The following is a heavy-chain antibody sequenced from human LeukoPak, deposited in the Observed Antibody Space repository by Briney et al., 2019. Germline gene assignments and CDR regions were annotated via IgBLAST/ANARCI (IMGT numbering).Heavy chain of an antibody. CDR1: GGSISSGGYY. V-gene: IGHV4-30-2*01. Sequence: SQTLSLTCTVSGGSISSGGYYWSWIRQPPGKGLEWIGYIYHSGSTYYNPSLKSRVTISVDRSKNQFSLKLSSVTAADTAVYYCARDGLLRFFDYWGQGTLVTVSS. J-gene: IGHJ4*02. CDR3: ARDGLLRFFDY. D-gene: IGHD3-3*01. CDR2: IYHSGST.